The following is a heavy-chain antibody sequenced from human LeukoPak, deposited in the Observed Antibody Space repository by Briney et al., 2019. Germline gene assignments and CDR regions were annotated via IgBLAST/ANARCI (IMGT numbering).Heavy chain of an antibody. Sequence: PGGSLRLSCAASGFTFDDYAMHWVRQAPGKGLEWVSGISWNSGSIGYADSVKGRFTISRDNAKNSLYLQMNSLRAEDTALYYCAKEWGALDHWGQGTLVTVSS. CDR1: GFTFDDYA. D-gene: IGHD3-16*01. V-gene: IGHV3-9*01. J-gene: IGHJ4*02. CDR3: AKEWGALDH. CDR2: ISWNSGSI.